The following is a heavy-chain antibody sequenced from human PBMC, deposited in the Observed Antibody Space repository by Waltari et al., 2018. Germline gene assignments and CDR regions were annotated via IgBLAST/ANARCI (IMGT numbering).Heavy chain of an antibody. CDR3: AREATIFGVVSTFDY. CDR2: IYTSGST. Sequence: QVQLQESGPGLVKPSQTLSLTCTVSGGSISSGSYYCSWIRQPAGKGLEWIWRIYTSGSTNYNPSLKSRVTISVDTSKNQFSLKLSSVTAADTAVYYCAREATIFGVVSTFDYWGQGTLVTVSS. V-gene: IGHV4-61*02. J-gene: IGHJ4*02. CDR1: GGSISSGSYY. D-gene: IGHD3-3*01.